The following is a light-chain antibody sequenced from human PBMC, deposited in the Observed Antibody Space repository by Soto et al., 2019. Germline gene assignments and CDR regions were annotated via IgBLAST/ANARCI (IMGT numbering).Light chain of an antibody. CDR3: CSYADVTTYV. CDR1: SNDVGSYDL. CDR2: EGN. Sequence: QSVLTQPASVSGSPGQSITISCTGTSNDVGSYDLVSWYQQHPGKAPKLIIFEGNKRPSWVSNRFSGSKSGNTASLTIAWLQPEDEADYYCCSYADVTTYVFGNGTKLTVL. V-gene: IGLV2-23*01. J-gene: IGLJ1*01.